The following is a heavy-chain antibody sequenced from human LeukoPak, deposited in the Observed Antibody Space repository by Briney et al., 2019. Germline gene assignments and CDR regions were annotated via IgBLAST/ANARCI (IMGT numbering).Heavy chain of an antibody. V-gene: IGHV4-34*01. Sequence: PSETLSLTCAVYGGSFSGYYWSWIRQPPGKGLEWIGEINHSGSTNYNPSLKSRVTISVDTSKNQFPLKLSSVTAADTAVYYCARRSSLGLGYCSSTSCPNWFDPWGQGTLVTVSS. CDR2: INHSGST. CDR1: GGSFSGYY. J-gene: IGHJ5*02. CDR3: ARRSSLGLGYCSSTSCPNWFDP. D-gene: IGHD2-2*01.